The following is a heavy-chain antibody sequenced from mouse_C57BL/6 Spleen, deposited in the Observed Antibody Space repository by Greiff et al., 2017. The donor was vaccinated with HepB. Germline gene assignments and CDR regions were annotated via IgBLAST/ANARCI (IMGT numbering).Heavy chain of an antibody. CDR3: AYLPGSSYGFAY. J-gene: IGHJ3*01. D-gene: IGHD1-1*01. Sequence: VQLQESGPELVKPGASVKISCKASGYAFSSSWMNWVKQRPGKGLEWIGRIYPGDGDTNYNGKFKGKATLTADKSSSTAYMQLSSLTSEDSAVYYCAYLPGSSYGFAYWGQGTLVTVSA. CDR1: GYAFSSSW. CDR2: IYPGDGDT. V-gene: IGHV1-82*01.